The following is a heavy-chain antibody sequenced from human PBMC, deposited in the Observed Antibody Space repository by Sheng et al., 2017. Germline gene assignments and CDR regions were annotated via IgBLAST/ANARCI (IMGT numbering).Heavy chain of an antibody. J-gene: IGHJ4*01. Sequence: QVQLVESGGGVVQPGRSLRLSCAASGFTFSSYGMHWVRQAPGKGLEWVAVIWYDGSNKYYADSVKGRFTISRDNSKNTLYLQMNSLRAEDTAVYYCARDIPYYFDYWGQERWSPSPQ. CDR2: IWYDGSNK. V-gene: IGHV3-33*01. CDR1: GFTFSSYG. D-gene: IGHD2-21*01. CDR3: ARDIPYYFDY.